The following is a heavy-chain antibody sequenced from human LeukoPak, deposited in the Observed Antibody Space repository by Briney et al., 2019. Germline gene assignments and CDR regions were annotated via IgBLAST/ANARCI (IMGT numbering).Heavy chain of an antibody. D-gene: IGHD3-22*01. CDR3: ARVLYYYDSSGYYY. CDR1: GFTFSSYA. CDR2: INGSGGST. V-gene: IGHV3-23*01. J-gene: IGHJ4*02. Sequence: PGGSLRLSCAASGFTFSSYAMSWVRQAPGKGLEWVSVINGSGGSTYYADSVKGRFTISRDNSKNTLYLQMNSLRAEDTAVYYCARVLYYYDSSGYYYWGQGTLVTVSS.